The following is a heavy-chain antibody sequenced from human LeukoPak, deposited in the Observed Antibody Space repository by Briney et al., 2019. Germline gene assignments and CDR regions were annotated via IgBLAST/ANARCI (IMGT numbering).Heavy chain of an antibody. V-gene: IGHV4-61*02. Sequence: PSETLSLTCTVSGGSISSGSYYWSWIRQPAGKGLEWIGRIYTSGSTNYNPSLKSRVTMSVDTSKNQFSLKLSSVTAADTAVYYCARVVVDAFDIWGQGTMVTVSS. CDR1: GGSISSGSYY. CDR3: ARVVVDAFDI. CDR2: IYTSGST. J-gene: IGHJ3*02. D-gene: IGHD2-15*01.